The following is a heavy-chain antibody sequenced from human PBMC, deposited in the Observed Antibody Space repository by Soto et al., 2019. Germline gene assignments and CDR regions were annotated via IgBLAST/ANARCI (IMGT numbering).Heavy chain of an antibody. V-gene: IGHV5-51*01. CDR1: GYSFTSYW. D-gene: IGHD2-15*01. CDR3: ARHVTCLPQCSCYPYYFDY. J-gene: IGHJ4*02. Sequence: GESLQISCKGSGYSFTSYWIGWVRQMPGKGLEWMGIIYPGDSDTRYSPSFQGQVTISADKSISTAYLQWSSLKASDTAMYYCARHVTCLPQCSCYPYYFDYRGQGTLVTVSA. CDR2: IYPGDSDT.